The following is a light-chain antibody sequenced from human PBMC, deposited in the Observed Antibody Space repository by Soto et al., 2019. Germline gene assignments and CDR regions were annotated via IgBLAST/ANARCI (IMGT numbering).Light chain of an antibody. Sequence: DIQMTQSPSSLSASGEDRVMIXXRASQSISNHLNWYQQKPGKAPKXVIFAASSLQSGVPSRFSGSRSGPDFTLTISSLQPEDFATYYCQQSYSSPPTFGQGTKVDIK. CDR3: QQSYSSPPT. J-gene: IGKJ1*01. V-gene: IGKV1-39*01. CDR1: QSISNH. CDR2: AAS.